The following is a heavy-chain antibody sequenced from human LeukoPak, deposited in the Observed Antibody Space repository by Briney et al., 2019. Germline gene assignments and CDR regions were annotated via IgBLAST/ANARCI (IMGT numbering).Heavy chain of an antibody. CDR3: ARWPVVATRAFDY. CDR1: GYTFTGYY. CDR2: INPNSGGT. Sequence: ASVKVSCKASGYTFTGYYMHWVRQAPGQGLEWMGWINPNSGGTNYAQKFQGRVTMTRDTSISTAYMVLSRLRSDDTAVYYCARWPVVATRAFDYWGQGTLVTVSS. V-gene: IGHV1-2*02. J-gene: IGHJ4*02. D-gene: IGHD5-12*01.